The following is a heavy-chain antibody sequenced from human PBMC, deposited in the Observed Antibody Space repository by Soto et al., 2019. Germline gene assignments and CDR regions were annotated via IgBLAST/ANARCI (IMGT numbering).Heavy chain of an antibody. CDR1: GFTFSNYW. CDR3: ARADYATGSYYPDY. D-gene: IGHD3-10*01. V-gene: IGHV3-7*05. J-gene: IGHJ4*02. CDR2: INQEGSEK. Sequence: EAQLVESGGGSVQPGGSLRLSCTASGFTFSNYWMSWVRQAPGKGLEWVANINQEGSEKDYVDSVKGRFTISRDYAKNSLFLQMNSLRAEDTAVYYCARADYATGSYYPDYWGQGTLVTVSS.